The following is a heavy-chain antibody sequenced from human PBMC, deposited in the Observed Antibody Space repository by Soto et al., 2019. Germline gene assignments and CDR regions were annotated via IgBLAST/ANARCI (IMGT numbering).Heavy chain of an antibody. CDR2: IKGDGSGT. CDR1: GFTFSDYW. CDR3: ARDPVTAE. Sequence: GGSLRLSCATSGFTFSDYWMSWVRPAPGKGLEWVGNIKGDGSGTHYVDSVKGRFTISSDSAQNSFYLQMNNLRVEDTAMYYCARDPVTAEWGPGTLVTVSS. V-gene: IGHV3-7*03. J-gene: IGHJ4*02.